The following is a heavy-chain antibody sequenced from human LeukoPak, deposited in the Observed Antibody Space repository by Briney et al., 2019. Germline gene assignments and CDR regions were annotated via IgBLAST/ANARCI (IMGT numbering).Heavy chain of an antibody. CDR3: ASYVGYSPSYYYYMDV. D-gene: IGHD6-13*01. CDR2: IIPIFGTA. Sequence: GASVKVSCKASGGTFSSYAISWVRQAPGQGLEWMGGIIPIFGTANYAQKFQGRVTITADESTSTAYMELSSLRSEDTAVYYCASYVGYSPSYYYYMDVWGKGTTVTVSS. CDR1: GGTFSSYA. V-gene: IGHV1-69*13. J-gene: IGHJ6*03.